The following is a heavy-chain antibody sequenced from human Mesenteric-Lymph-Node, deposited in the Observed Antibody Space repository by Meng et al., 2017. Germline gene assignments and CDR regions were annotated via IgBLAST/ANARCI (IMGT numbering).Heavy chain of an antibody. CDR1: GFTFSSYG. CDR3: AKDFSDWYVRKFDY. CDR2: VSGSGRNT. V-gene: IGHV3-23*01. Sequence: LSLTCAASGFTFSSYGMSWVRQAPGKGLEWVSAVSGSGRNTYYADSVKGRFTISRDNSKNTLFLQIHSLRAEDTGIYYCAKDFSDWYVRKFDYWGQGTLVTVSS. J-gene: IGHJ4*02. D-gene: IGHD2-21*02.